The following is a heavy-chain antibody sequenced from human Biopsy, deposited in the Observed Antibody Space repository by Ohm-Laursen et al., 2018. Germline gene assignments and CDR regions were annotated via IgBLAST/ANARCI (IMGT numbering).Heavy chain of an antibody. CDR2: ISETSSHI. J-gene: IGHJ6*02. V-gene: IGHV3-21*01. Sequence: GSLRLSCAASGFSVSSYDMNWVRQAPGKGLEWISYISETSSHIYDADSVRGRFTVARDIAKNSLYPQLNSLRVEDTAVHYCARDSSRRAREGGMDVWGQGTTVTVSS. D-gene: IGHD6-6*01. CDR3: ARDSSRRAREGGMDV. CDR1: GFSVSSYD.